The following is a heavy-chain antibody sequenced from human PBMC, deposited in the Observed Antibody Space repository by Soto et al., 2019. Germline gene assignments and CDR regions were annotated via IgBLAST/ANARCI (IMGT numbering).Heavy chain of an antibody. CDR2: ITDSGGST. V-gene: IGHV3-23*01. CDR1: GFTFSSVA. CDR3: AKLYWNPRYFDY. Sequence: GGSLRLSCATSGFTFSSVAMAWVRQAPGKGLEWVSSITDSGGSTDYADSVKGRFTISRDNSRNTLYLQMNSLRADDTAVYYCAKLYWNPRYFDYWGQGTRVTVSS. J-gene: IGHJ4*02. D-gene: IGHD1-1*01.